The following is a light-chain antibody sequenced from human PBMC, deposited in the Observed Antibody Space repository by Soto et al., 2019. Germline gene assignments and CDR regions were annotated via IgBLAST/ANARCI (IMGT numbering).Light chain of an antibody. V-gene: IGLV4-60*02. CDR2: SEGSGNY. CDR1: SGHSSYI. Sequence: QPVLTQSSSASASLGSSVKLTCTLSSGHSSYIIAWHQQQPGKAPRYLMRSEGSGNYNKGSGVPDRFSGSSSGADRYLTISNLQFEDEADYYCETWDSNTRVFGGGTKLTVL. J-gene: IGLJ2*01. CDR3: ETWDSNTRV.